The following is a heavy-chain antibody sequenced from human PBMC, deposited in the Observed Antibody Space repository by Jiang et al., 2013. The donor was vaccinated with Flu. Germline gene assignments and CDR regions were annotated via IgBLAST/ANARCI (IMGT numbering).Heavy chain of an antibody. CDR3: ARLPLIYFEGDTENFDI. D-gene: IGHD3-9*01. CDR2: ISESGSTT. Sequence: VQLLESGGGLVQPGGSLRLSCAASGFTFSRYSMNWVRQAPGKGLEWISYISESGSTTYSAVSVKGRFTISRDNAKNSLYLQMTSLRDEDTAVYYCARLPLIYFEGDTENFDIVGPRDNGLPFLQ. CDR1: GFTFSRYS. V-gene: IGHV3-48*02. J-gene: IGHJ3*02.